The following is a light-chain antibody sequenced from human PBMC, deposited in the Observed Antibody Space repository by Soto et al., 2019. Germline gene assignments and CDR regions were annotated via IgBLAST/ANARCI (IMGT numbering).Light chain of an antibody. J-gene: IGKJ1*01. CDR2: DAT. V-gene: IGKV1-39*01. CDR3: QQSYSTPRT. CDR1: QSISSY. Sequence: DIQMTQSPSSLSASVGDRVTITCRASQSISSYLNWYQQRPGKAPNLLIYDATRLHSGVPPRFSGSGSGTDFTLTISSLQPEDFATYYCQQSYSTPRTFGQGTKVDIK.